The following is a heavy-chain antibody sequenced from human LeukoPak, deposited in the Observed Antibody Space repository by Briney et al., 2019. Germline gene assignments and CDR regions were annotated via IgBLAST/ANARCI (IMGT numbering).Heavy chain of an antibody. CDR2: ISAYNGNT. Sequence: GASVTVSCKASGYSFSTYGISWVRQAPGQGLEGMGWISAYNGNTNYAQRLQGRVTMTTDTSTSTAYLELRSLTSDDTAVYYCARDIYYGSGTYYPFWGQGTLVTVSS. CDR3: ARDIYYGSGTYYPF. CDR1: GYSFSTYG. D-gene: IGHD3-10*01. V-gene: IGHV1-18*01. J-gene: IGHJ4*02.